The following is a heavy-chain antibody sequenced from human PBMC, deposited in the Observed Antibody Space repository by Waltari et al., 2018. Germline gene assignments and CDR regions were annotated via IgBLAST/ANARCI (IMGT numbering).Heavy chain of an antibody. CDR2: IYHSGTT. V-gene: IGHV4-38-2*01. Sequence: QVQLQESGPGLVQPSETLSLTCAVSGYSISSNYYWGWIRQSPGKGLEWIGSIYHSGTTYYTPSLKSRVIILLDTSKNHFSLKLSSVTAADTAVYYCARGFDYDSSGYYSLLSSWYFDLWGRGTLVTVSS. CDR1: GYSISSNYY. CDR3: ARGFDYDSSGYYSLLSSWYFDL. J-gene: IGHJ2*01. D-gene: IGHD3-22*01.